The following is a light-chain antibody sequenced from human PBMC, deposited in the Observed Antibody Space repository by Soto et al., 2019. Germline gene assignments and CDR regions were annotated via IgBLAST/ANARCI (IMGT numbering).Light chain of an antibody. Sequence: IVLTQSPATLSLSPGERETHSCRASQSVSSYLAWYQQKPGQAPRLLIYDASNRATGIPARFSGSGSGTDFTLTISSLEPEDFAVYYCQQRSNWLTFGGGTKVDIK. CDR1: QSVSSY. J-gene: IGKJ4*01. CDR3: QQRSNWLT. V-gene: IGKV3-11*01. CDR2: DAS.